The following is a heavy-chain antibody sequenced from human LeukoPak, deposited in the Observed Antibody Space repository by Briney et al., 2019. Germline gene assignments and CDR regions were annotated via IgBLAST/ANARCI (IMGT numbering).Heavy chain of an antibody. Sequence: PGGSLRLSCAASGFTFSTYWMHWVRQAPGKGLVWVSHINVDGSGATYADSVKGRFTISRDNAKNTLYLQMNSLRAEDTAVYYCAKYSGYGWPCDYWGQGTLVTVSS. V-gene: IGHV3-74*01. CDR1: GFTFSTYW. D-gene: IGHD5-12*01. CDR3: AKYSGYGWPCDY. J-gene: IGHJ4*02. CDR2: INVDGSGA.